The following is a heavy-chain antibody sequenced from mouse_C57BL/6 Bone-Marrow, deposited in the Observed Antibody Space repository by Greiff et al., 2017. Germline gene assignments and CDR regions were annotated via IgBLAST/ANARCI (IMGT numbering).Heavy chain of an antibody. CDR1: GYTFTSYW. CDR3: ARRPSGYFDV. V-gene: IGHV1-50*01. Sequence: QVQLQQPGAELVKPGASVKLSCKASGYTFTSYWMQWVKQRPGQGLEWIGEIDPSDSYTNYNQKFKGKATLTVDTSSSTAYMQLSSLTSADSAVYYCARRPSGYFDVWGTGTTVTVSS. CDR2: IDPSDSYT. J-gene: IGHJ1*03. D-gene: IGHD2-10*02.